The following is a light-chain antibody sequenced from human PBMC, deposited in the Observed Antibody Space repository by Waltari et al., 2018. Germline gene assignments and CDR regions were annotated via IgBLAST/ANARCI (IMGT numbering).Light chain of an antibody. CDR2: GAS. J-gene: IGKJ2*01. CDR1: QTLTSN. V-gene: IGKV3-15*01. Sequence: EIVMTQSPATLSVSPGERPTLSCRASQTLTSNLAWYQQKPGQAPRLLIYGASTRATGIPARFSGSGSGTQFTLTISSLQSEDFVVYYCQQYNNRPYTFGQGTKLEIK. CDR3: QQYNNRPYT.